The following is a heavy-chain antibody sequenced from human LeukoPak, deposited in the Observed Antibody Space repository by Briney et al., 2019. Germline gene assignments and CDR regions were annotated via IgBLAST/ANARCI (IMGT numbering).Heavy chain of an antibody. CDR3: ARGIGFGGHYDY. CDR1: GGSISTYY. J-gene: IGHJ4*02. V-gene: IGHV4-59*01. D-gene: IGHD3-10*01. Sequence: PSETLSLTCTVPGGSISTYYWNWIRQTPGKGAEWVGYIFYSGSTNYNPSLKSRVTISLDTSKNQFSLQLRSVTAADTAVYYCARGIGFGGHYDYWGQGTLVTVSS. CDR2: IFYSGST.